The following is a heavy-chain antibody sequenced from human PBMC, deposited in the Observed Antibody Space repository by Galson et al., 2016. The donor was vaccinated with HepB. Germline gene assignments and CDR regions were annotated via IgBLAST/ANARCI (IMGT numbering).Heavy chain of an antibody. Sequence: SLRLSCAASGFTFTSYAMNWVRQAPGKGLEWVSDISGSGGRTYYADSVKGRFTISRDNSKNTLYLQMNRLRVEDTAVYYCAKDWAIFGVVNYFGYWGQGTLVTVSS. D-gene: IGHD3-3*01. V-gene: IGHV3-23*01. J-gene: IGHJ4*02. CDR1: GFTFTSYA. CDR3: AKDWAIFGVVNYFGY. CDR2: ISGSGGRT.